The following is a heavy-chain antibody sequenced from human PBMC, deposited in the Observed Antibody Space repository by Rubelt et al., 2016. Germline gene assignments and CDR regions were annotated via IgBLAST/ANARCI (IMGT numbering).Heavy chain of an antibody. CDR1: GFVFKTYA. CDR2: IQSDGSKE. Sequence: QVQLVESGGGVVQPGGSLRLSCAASGFVFKTYAMHWVRQAPGKGLEWVAGIQSDGSKEYYMDSVKGRFTVSRDNFQNTLYLQMNSLRAEETAVYYCAKDLVGNDAFDIWGQGTMVTVSS. J-gene: IGHJ3*02. CDR3: AKDLVGNDAFDI. D-gene: IGHD4-23*01. V-gene: IGHV3-30*02.